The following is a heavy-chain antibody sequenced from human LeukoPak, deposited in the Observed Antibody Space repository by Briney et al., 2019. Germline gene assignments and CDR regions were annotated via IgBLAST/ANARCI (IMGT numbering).Heavy chain of an antibody. CDR1: GGTFSSYA. CDR2: IIPIFGTA. J-gene: IGHJ3*02. CDR3: ASGWYSYGLWAFDI. Sequence: ASVKVSCKASGGTFSSYAISWVRQAPGQGLEWMGRIIPIFGTANYAQKFQGRVTITTDESTSTAYMKLSSLRSEDTAVYYRASGWYSYGLWAFDIWGQGTMVTVSS. D-gene: IGHD5-18*01. V-gene: IGHV1-69*05.